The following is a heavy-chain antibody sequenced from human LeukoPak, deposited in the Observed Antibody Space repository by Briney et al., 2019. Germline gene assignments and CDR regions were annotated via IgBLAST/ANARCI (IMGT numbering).Heavy chain of an antibody. D-gene: IGHD5-18*01. J-gene: IGHJ4*02. Sequence: GGSLRLSCAASGFTFSSYWMSWVRQAPGKGLEWVANIKQDGSEKYYVDSVKGRFTISRDNAKNSLYLQMNSLRAEDTAVYYCARDLGLYSYGSVVDYWGQGTLVTVSS. CDR3: ARDLGLYSYGSVVDY. CDR2: IKQDGSEK. CDR1: GFTFSSYW. V-gene: IGHV3-7*01.